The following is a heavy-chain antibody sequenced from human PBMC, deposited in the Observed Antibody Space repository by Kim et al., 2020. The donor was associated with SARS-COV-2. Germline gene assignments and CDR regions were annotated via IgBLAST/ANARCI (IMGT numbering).Heavy chain of an antibody. Sequence: SLKSRVTISVDTSKNQFSLKLSSVTAADTAVYYCARVSWGSSWFMWPIDYWGQGTLVTVSS. CDR3: ARVSWGSSWFMWPIDY. J-gene: IGHJ4*02. V-gene: IGHV4-34*01. D-gene: IGHD6-13*01.